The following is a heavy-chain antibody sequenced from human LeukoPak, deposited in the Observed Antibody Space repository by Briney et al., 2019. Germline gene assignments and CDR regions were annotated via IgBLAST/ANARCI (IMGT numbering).Heavy chain of an antibody. V-gene: IGHV1-24*01. Sequence: GASVKVSCKVSGYTLTELSMHWVRQAPGKGLEWMGGFDPEDGETIYAQKFQGRVTMTEDTSTDTACMELSSLRSEDTAVYYCARGGVMVRGVINYYYYMDVWGKGTTVTVSS. CDR1: GYTLTELS. CDR3: ARGGVMVRGVINYYYYMDV. CDR2: FDPEDGET. D-gene: IGHD3-10*01. J-gene: IGHJ6*03.